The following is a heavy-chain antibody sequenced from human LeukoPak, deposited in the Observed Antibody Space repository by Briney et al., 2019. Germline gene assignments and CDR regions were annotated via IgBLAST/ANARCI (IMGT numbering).Heavy chain of an antibody. CDR3: ARDSYGSGTYSPDF. CDR1: GFTFITYW. J-gene: IGHJ4*02. CDR2: IKQDGSEK. V-gene: IGHV3-7*01. D-gene: IGHD3-10*01. Sequence: GGSLRLSCTASGFTFITYWMSWVRQAPGKGLEWVANIKQDGSEKYYVDSVKGRFTISRDNAKNSLYLQMNSLRAEDTAVYYCARDSYGSGTYSPDFWGQGSLVTVSS.